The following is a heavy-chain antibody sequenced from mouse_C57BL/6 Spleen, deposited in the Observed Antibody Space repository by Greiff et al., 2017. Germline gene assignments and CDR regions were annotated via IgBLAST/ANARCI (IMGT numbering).Heavy chain of an antibody. Sequence: EVLLVESGEGLVKPGGSLTLSCAASGFTFSSYAMSWVRQTPEKRLEWVAYISSGGDYIYYADTVKGRFTISRDNARHNMYLQMSSLKSEDTAMYYYTRGSNYDYWGQGTTLTVSS. CDR2: ISSGGDYI. CDR1: GFTFSSYA. CDR3: TRGSNYDY. D-gene: IGHD2-5*01. J-gene: IGHJ2*01. V-gene: IGHV5-9-1*02.